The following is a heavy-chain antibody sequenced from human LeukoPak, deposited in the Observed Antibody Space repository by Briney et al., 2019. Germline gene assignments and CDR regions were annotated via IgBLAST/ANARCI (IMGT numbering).Heavy chain of an antibody. CDR1: GGTFSSYA. D-gene: IGHD3-10*01. J-gene: IGHJ4*02. CDR3: ARDLDYYGSGSPTFDY. CDR2: IIPILGIA. V-gene: IGHV1-69*04. Sequence: ASVKVSCKASGGTFSSYAISWVRQAPGQGLEWMGRIIPILGIANYAQKFQGRVTITADKSTGTAYMELSSLRSEDTAVYYCARDLDYYGSGSPTFDYWGQGTLVTVSS.